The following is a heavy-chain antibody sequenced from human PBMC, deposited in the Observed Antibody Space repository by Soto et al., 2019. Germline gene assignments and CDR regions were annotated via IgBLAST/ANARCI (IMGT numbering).Heavy chain of an antibody. CDR2: INHSGST. V-gene: IGHV4-34*01. D-gene: IGHD6-19*01. J-gene: IGHJ6*02. CDR1: GGSFSGYY. Sequence: SETLSLTXAVYGGSFSGYYWSWIRQPPGKGLEWIGEINHSGSTNYNPSLKSRVTISVDTSKNQFSLKLSSVTAADTAVYYCARGDDSSGWYDYYYYYGMDVWGQGTTVTVSS. CDR3: ARGDDSSGWYDYYYYYGMDV.